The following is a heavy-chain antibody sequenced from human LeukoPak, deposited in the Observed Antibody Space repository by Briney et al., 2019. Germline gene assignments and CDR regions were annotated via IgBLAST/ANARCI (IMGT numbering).Heavy chain of an antibody. CDR2: IYSGGST. D-gene: IGHD6-19*01. V-gene: IGHV3-66*01. J-gene: IGHJ4*02. CDR1: GFTVSSNY. Sequence: GGSLRLSCAASGFTVSSNYMSWVRQAPGKGLEWVSVIYSGGSTYYADSVKGRFTISRDNSKSTLYLQMNSLRAEDTAVYYCARDPSIAVAGRDYWGQGTLVTVSS. CDR3: ARDPSIAVAGRDY.